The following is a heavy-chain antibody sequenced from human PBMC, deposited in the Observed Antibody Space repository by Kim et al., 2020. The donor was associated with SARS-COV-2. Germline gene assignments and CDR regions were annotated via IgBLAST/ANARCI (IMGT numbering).Heavy chain of an antibody. D-gene: IGHD3-9*01. CDR3: ARDPYDILTGFRYDGYYYGMDV. CDR2: ISSSSSTI. J-gene: IGHJ6*02. V-gene: IGHV3-48*04. Sequence: GGSLRLSCAASGFTFSSYSMNWVRQAPGKGLEWVSYISSSSSTIYYADSVKGRFTISRDNAKNSLYLQMNSLRAEDTAVYYCARDPYDILTGFRYDGYYYGMDVWGQGTTVTVSS. CDR1: GFTFSSYS.